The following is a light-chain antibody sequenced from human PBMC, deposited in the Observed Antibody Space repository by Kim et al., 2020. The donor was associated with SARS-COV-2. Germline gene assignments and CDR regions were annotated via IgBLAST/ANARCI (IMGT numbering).Light chain of an antibody. V-gene: IGLV1-40*01. CDR1: SSNIGAGFE. CDR2: SNN. CDR3: QSYDSSLSVGI. Sequence: RVTSSCTGSSSNIGAGFEVHWYQQLPGTAPKLLIHSNNNRPSGVPDRFSGSKSGTSASLAITGLQPEDEADYYCQSYDSSLSVGIFGGGTQLTVL. J-gene: IGLJ2*01.